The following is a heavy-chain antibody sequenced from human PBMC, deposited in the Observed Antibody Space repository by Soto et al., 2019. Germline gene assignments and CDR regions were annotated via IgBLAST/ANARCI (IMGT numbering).Heavy chain of an antibody. CDR1: GHTFTNHY. CDR2: INPSGGKT. J-gene: IGHJ4*02. CDR3: ARDEYHYGSGSSYSTLDD. Sequence: GASVKISCKASGHTFTNHYIHLVRQGPGQGPEWMGTINPSGGKTDYAQKFKGRVTLTSDTPTSTVYMELRSLRSEDTAIYYCARDEYHYGSGSSYSTLDDWGQGTLVTVPS. D-gene: IGHD3-10*01. V-gene: IGHV1-46*01.